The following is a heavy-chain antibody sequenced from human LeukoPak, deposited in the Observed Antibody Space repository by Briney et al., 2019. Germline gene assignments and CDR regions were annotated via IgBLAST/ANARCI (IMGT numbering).Heavy chain of an antibody. D-gene: IGHD5-18*01. V-gene: IGHV4-34*01. CDR1: GGSFSGYY. Sequence: SETLSLTCAVCGGSFSGYYWSWIRQPPGKGLEWIGEINHSGSTNYNPSLKSRVTISVDTSKNQFSLKLSSVTAADTAVYYCASRRRGYSYGYVGYWGQGTLVTVSS. CDR3: ASRRRGYSYGYVGY. CDR2: INHSGST. J-gene: IGHJ4*02.